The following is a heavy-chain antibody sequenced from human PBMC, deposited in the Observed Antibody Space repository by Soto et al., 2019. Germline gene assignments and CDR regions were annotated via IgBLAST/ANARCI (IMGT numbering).Heavy chain of an antibody. D-gene: IGHD6-13*01. CDR2: FDPEDGET. CDR1: GYTLTELS. CDR3: ATDRRLSSSSWPPYYYYGMDV. V-gene: IGHV1-24*01. J-gene: IGHJ6*02. Sequence: EASVKVSCKVSGYTLTELSMHWVRQAPGKGLEWMGGFDPEDGETIYAQKFQGRVTMTEDTSTDTAYMELSSLRSEDTAVYYCATDRRLSSSSWPPYYYYGMDVWGQGTTVTVSS.